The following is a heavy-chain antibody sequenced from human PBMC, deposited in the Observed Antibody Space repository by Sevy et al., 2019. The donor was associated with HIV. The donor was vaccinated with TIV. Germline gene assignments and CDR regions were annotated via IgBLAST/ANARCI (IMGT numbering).Heavy chain of an antibody. CDR3: ANHASDYDSSGYLERDAFDI. CDR1: GFTVSHNY. V-gene: IGHV3-53*01. Sequence: GSLRLSCAASGFTVSHNYMSWVRQAPGKGLEWVSVIYSGGRTYYADSVKGRFTISRDNSKNTVYLQMNSLRAEDTAVYYCANHASDYDSSGYLERDAFDIWGQGTMVTVSS. CDR2: IYSGGRT. J-gene: IGHJ3*02. D-gene: IGHD3-22*01.